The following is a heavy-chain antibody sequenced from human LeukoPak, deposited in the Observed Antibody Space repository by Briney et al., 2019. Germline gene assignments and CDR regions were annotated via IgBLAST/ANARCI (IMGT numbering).Heavy chain of an antibody. CDR1: GFAFSDYY. V-gene: IGHV3-11*06. Sequence: PGGSLRLSCAASGFAFSDYYMSWIRQAPGKGLEWVSSISSSSSYIYYADSVKGRFTISRDNAKNSLHLQMISLRAEDTAVYYCARDLYYYGSGGYYSKMGHYCYYGMDVWGQGTTVTVSS. CDR2: ISSSSSYI. J-gene: IGHJ6*02. D-gene: IGHD3-10*01. CDR3: ARDLYYYGSGGYYSKMGHYCYYGMDV.